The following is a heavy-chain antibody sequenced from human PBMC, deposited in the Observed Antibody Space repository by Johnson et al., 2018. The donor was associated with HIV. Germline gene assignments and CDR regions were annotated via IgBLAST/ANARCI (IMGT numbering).Heavy chain of an antibody. J-gene: IGHJ3*02. CDR3: ARGKGAAAAEAFDI. CDR2: IKQDGSER. Sequence: VLLVESGGGLVQPGGSLRLSCAASGFSFSFYWMSWVRQAPGKGLEWVANIKQDGSERYYVDSVKGRFTISRANAKNSLYLQMNSLRAGDTAVYYCARGKGAAAAEAFDIWGQGTMVTVSS. V-gene: IGHV3-7*01. CDR1: GFSFSFYW. D-gene: IGHD6-13*01.